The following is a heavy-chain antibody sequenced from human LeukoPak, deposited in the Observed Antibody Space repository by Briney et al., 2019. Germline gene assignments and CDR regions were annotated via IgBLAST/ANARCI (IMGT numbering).Heavy chain of an antibody. CDR3: ARRTYYYDSSGYYYFDY. CDR1: GFTFSRFG. V-gene: IGHV3-30*03. J-gene: IGHJ4*02. Sequence: GGSLRLSCAASGFTFSRFGMHWVRQVPGKGLEWVGLISVNDDNTFYADSVRGRFIISRDNSRNTLYLQLNSLRAEDTAVYYCARRTYYYDSSGYYYFDYWGQGTLVTVSS. D-gene: IGHD3-22*01. CDR2: ISVNDDNT.